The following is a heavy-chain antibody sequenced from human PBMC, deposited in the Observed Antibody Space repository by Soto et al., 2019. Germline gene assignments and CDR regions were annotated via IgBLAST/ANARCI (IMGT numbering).Heavy chain of an antibody. V-gene: IGHV1-69*01. CDR2: IIPIFGTA. D-gene: IGHD3-22*01. Sequence: QVQLVQSGAEVKKPGSSVKVSCKASGGTFSSYAISWVRQAPGQGLEWMGGIIPIFGTANYAQKFQGRVTITADESTSTAYMELSSLRSEDTAVYYCARDTYYYDSSGLVGYFDLWGRGTLVTVPS. CDR3: ARDTYYYDSSGLVGYFDL. J-gene: IGHJ2*01. CDR1: GGTFSSYA.